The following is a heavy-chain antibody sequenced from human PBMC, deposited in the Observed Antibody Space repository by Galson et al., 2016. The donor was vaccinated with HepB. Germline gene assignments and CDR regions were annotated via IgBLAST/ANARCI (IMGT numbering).Heavy chain of an antibody. D-gene: IGHD2-15*01. V-gene: IGHV1-18*01. CDR3: ARTYSGRFDY. CDR1: GYTFTSYG. CDR2: IRGYNGNT. Sequence: SVKVSCKASGYTFTSYGISWVRQAPGQGLEWMGWIRGYNGNTNYAQKLQGRVTMTKDISTSAAYMELRSLRSDDTAVYYCARTYSGRFDYWGQGTLVTVSS. J-gene: IGHJ4*02.